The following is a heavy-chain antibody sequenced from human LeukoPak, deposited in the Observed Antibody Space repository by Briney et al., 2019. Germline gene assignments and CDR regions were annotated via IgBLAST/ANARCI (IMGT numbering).Heavy chain of an antibody. Sequence: GGSLRLSCAASGFTFSSYSMNWVRQAPGKGREWVSYISSSSSTIYYADSVKGRFTISRDNAKNSLYLQMNSLRAEDTAVYYCARAYYGSGSYSFDYWGQGTLVTVSS. CDR2: ISSSSSTI. CDR3: ARAYYGSGSYSFDY. D-gene: IGHD3-10*01. CDR1: GFTFSSYS. J-gene: IGHJ4*02. V-gene: IGHV3-48*01.